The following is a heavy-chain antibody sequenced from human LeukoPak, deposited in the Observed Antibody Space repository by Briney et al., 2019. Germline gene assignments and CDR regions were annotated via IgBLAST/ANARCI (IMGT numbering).Heavy chain of an antibody. D-gene: IGHD5-12*01. V-gene: IGHV4-39*01. CDR1: GVYISSSGYF. Sequence: SETLSLTCSVSGVYISSSGYFWGWVRQAPGKGLERIGNIHYSGTTFYNPSLKSRVTISLDTSKNQFSLKLTSVTAADTAVYYCSTRYCPYSGCNFFLHYWGQGTLVTVSS. CDR2: IHYSGTT. J-gene: IGHJ4*02. CDR3: STRYCPYSGCNFFLHY.